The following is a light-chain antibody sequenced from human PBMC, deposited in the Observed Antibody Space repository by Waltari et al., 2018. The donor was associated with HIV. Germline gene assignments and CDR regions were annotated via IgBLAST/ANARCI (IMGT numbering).Light chain of an antibody. CDR1: SSNIENDN. Sequence: QSFLTQPPSASGTPGQPVTLSCSGSSSNIENDNVSWYQQLPGMTPTLLIYKNFLRPSGVPDRFAASKSGTSASLTISGLRSADEADYYCVGWDSSLSAYVFGAGTKVAVL. CDR2: KNF. CDR3: VGWDSSLSAYV. J-gene: IGLJ1*01. V-gene: IGLV1-47*01.